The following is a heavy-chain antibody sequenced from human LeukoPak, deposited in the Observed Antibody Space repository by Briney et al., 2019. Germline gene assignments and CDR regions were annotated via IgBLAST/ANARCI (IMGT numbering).Heavy chain of an antibody. CDR3: ARGAYYDSSGYYYSYYYYYYMDV. J-gene: IGHJ6*03. D-gene: IGHD3-22*01. V-gene: IGHV4-59*01. Sequence: SETLSLTCTVSGDSISNYYWSWIRQPPGKGLEWIGYISYSGSTNYNPSLKSRVTISVDTSKNQFSLKLSSVTAADTAVYYCARGAYYDSSGYYYSYYYYYYMDVWGKGTTVTVSS. CDR1: GDSISNYY. CDR2: ISYSGST.